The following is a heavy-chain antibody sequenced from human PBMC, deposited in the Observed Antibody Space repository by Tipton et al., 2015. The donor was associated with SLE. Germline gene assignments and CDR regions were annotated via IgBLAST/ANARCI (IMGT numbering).Heavy chain of an antibody. V-gene: IGHV3-7*01. CDR2: INQDGSEN. CDR1: GFTFSNYW. Sequence: SLRLSCAASGFTFSNYWMNWVRQAPGKGLEWVASINQDGSENLFVDSLKGRFTISRDNAKNSVYLQVSSLRAEDTAVYYCARGTNDYPGLDFWGLGTLVTVSS. D-gene: IGHD3-16*01. J-gene: IGHJ4*02. CDR3: ARGTNDYPGLDF.